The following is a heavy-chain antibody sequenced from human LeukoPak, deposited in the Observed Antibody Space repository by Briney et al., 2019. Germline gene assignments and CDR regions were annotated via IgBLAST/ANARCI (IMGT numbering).Heavy chain of an antibody. J-gene: IGHJ4*02. CDR2: IYNSGST. V-gene: IGHV4-59*01. Sequence: ASETLSLTCTVSGGSISSYYWSWIRQPPGKGLEWIGYIYNSGSTNYNPSLKSRVTISVDTSKKQFSLKLSSVTAADTAVYYCAAMVRGDNFDYWGQGTLVTVSS. CDR3: AAMVRGDNFDY. D-gene: IGHD3-10*01. CDR1: GGSISSYY.